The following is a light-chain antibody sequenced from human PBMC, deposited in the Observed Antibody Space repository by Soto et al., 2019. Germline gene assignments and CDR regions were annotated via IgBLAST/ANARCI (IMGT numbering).Light chain of an antibody. J-gene: IGKJ3*01. CDR3: QQRSNWPPIFT. Sequence: EIVLTQSPATLSLSPGERATLSCRASQSVGNYLAWYQQKPGQAPRLLIYDASNRATGIPARFSGSGSGTDFTLPISSLEPEDFAIYYCQQRSNWPPIFTFGPGTKVDL. V-gene: IGKV3-11*01. CDR2: DAS. CDR1: QSVGNY.